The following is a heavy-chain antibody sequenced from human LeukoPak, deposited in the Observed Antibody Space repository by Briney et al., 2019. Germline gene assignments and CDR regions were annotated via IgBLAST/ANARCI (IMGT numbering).Heavy chain of an antibody. V-gene: IGHV3-23*01. CDR2: ISGSGGST. D-gene: IGHD3-3*01. CDR1: GFTFSSYA. Sequence: PGGSLRLSCAASGFTFSSYAMSWVRQAPGKGLEWVSAISGSGGSTYYADSVKGRFTISRDNSKDTLYLQMNSLRAEDTAVYYCAKAGGYDFWSGYFPLPFDYWGQGTLVTVSS. CDR3: AKAGGYDFWSGYFPLPFDY. J-gene: IGHJ4*02.